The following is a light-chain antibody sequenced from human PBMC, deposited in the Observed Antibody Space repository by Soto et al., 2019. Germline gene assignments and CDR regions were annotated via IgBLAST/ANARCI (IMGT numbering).Light chain of an antibody. J-gene: IGLJ3*02. CDR3: SSYTGATTLVV. Sequence: QSALTQPASVSGSPGQSITISCTGTSSDVGRYNYVAWYQQHPGVAPKLLIYEVNYRPSGVSNRFSGSKSGNTASLTISGLQTEDEADYYCSSYTGATTLVVFGGGTKVTVL. CDR1: SSDVGRYNY. V-gene: IGLV2-14*01. CDR2: EVN.